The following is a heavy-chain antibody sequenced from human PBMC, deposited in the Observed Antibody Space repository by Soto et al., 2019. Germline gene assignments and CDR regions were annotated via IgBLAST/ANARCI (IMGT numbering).Heavy chain of an antibody. J-gene: IGHJ4*02. CDR2: ISYDGSNK. V-gene: IGHV3-30-3*01. D-gene: IGHD3-9*01. CDR1: GFTFSSYA. Sequence: LRLSCAASGFTFSSYAMHWVRQAPGKGLEWVAVISYDGSNKYYADSVKGRFTISRDNSKNTLYLQMNSLRAEDTAVYYCARDKTPNQDTPILTGPDYWGQGTLVTVSS. CDR3: ARDKTPNQDTPILTGPDY.